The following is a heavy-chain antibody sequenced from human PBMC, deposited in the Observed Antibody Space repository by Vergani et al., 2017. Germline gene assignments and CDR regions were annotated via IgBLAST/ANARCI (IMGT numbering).Heavy chain of an antibody. D-gene: IGHD2-15*01. J-gene: IGHJ4*02. CDR2: IHTSGST. CDR3: ARGSXLGGSCYKPLFDY. V-gene: IGHV4-61*02. CDR1: GGSINSHNYY. Sequence: QVQLQESGPGLVKPSQTLSLTCTVSGGSINSHNYYWSWIRPPAGKGLEWIGRIHTSGSTNYNPSLKSRVTMSEDTSKNQFSLNLTSVTAADTAVYFCARGSXLGGSCYKPLFDYWRQGILVTVSS.